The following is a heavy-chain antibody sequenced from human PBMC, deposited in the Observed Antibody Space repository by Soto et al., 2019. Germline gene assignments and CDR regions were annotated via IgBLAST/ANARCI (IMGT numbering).Heavy chain of an antibody. CDR1: GYTFTSYA. J-gene: IGHJ5*02. CDR3: ARARGIEAAGNRSWLDP. V-gene: IGHV1-3*01. Sequence: GASVKVSCKASGYTFTSYAMHWVRQAPGQRLEWMGWINAGNGNTKYSQKFQGRVTITRDTSASTAYMELSSLRSEDTAVYYCARARGIEAAGNRSWLDPWGQGTLVTVYS. D-gene: IGHD6-13*01. CDR2: INAGNGNT.